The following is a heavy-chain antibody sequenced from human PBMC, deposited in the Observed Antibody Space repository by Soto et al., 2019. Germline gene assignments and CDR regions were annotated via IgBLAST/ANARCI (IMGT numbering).Heavy chain of an antibody. V-gene: IGHV1-69*01. Sequence: QVQLVQSGAEVKKPGSSVKVSCKASGGTFSSYAISWVRQAPGQGLEWMGGIIPIFGTANYAQKFQGRVTITADESTSTAYMELSSLRSEDTAVYYCARAKDIVVVVAAAAGYGMDVWGQGTTVTVSS. D-gene: IGHD2-15*01. CDR2: IIPIFGTA. CDR3: ARAKDIVVVVAAAAGYGMDV. CDR1: GGTFSSYA. J-gene: IGHJ6*02.